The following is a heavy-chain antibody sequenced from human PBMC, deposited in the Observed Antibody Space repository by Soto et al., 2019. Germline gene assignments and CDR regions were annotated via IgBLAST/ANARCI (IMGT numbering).Heavy chain of an antibody. CDR3: ARGFHCSSTSCYWYGFDP. J-gene: IGHJ5*02. V-gene: IGHV4-39*01. CDR2: IYYSGST. Sequence: QLQLQESGPGLVKPSETLSLTCTVSGGSISSSSYYWGWIRQPPGKGLEWIGSIYYSGSTYYNPSLKSRVTISVDTSKNQFSLKLSSVTAADTAVYYCARGFHCSSTSCYWYGFDPWGQGTLVTVSS. D-gene: IGHD2-2*01. CDR1: GGSISSSSYY.